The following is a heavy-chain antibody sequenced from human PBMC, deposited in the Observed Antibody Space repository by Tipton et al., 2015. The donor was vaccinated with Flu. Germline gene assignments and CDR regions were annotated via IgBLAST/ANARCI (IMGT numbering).Heavy chain of an antibody. V-gene: IGHV3-48*03. D-gene: IGHD6-6*01. J-gene: IGHJ5*02. CDR3: ARDYYIEYSSSSPWFDP. Sequence: SLRLSCAASGFTFSSYEMNWVRQAPGKGLEWVSYISSSGSTIYYADSVKGRFTISRDNAKNSLYLQMNSLRAEDTAVYYCARDYYIEYSSSSPWFDPWGQATLVTVSS. CDR2: ISSSGSTI. CDR1: GFTFSSYE.